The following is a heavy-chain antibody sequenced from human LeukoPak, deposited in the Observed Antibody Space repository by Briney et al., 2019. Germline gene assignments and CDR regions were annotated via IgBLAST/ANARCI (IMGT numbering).Heavy chain of an antibody. CDR3: ARSPQGATDF. Sequence: GGSLRLSCAATGFTVSSNYTSWVRQAPGKGLEWVSVIYSGGSTYYADSVKGRFTISRDNSKNTLYLQMNSLRAEDTAVYYCARSPQGATDFWGQGTLVTVSS. J-gene: IGHJ4*02. CDR1: GFTVSSNY. V-gene: IGHV3-53*01. CDR2: IYSGGST. D-gene: IGHD3-16*01.